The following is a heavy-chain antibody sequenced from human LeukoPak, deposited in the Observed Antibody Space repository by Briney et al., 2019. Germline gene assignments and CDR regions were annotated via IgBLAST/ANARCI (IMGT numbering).Heavy chain of an antibody. CDR1: GFTFSSYA. V-gene: IGHV3-30-3*01. CDR2: ISYDGSNK. Sequence: GGSLRLSCAASGFTFSSYAMHSVRQAPGKGLEWVAVISYDGSNKYYADSVKGRFTISRDNSKNSLYLQVNSLRAEDTAVYYCARVEGSSWYQLGEYYFDCWGQGTLVTVSS. J-gene: IGHJ4*02. D-gene: IGHD6-13*01. CDR3: ARVEGSSWYQLGEYYFDC.